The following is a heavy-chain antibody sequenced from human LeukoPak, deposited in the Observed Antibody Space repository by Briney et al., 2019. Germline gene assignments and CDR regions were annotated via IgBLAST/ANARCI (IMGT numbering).Heavy chain of an antibody. CDR2: IGTAGDT. V-gene: IGHV3-13*01. CDR3: ARADGYCSSTSCPAGDAFDI. CDR1: GFTFSSYD. D-gene: IGHD2-2*01. Sequence: SGGSLRLSCAASGFTFSSYDMHWVRQATGKGLEWVSAIGTAGDTYYPGSVKGRFTISRENAKNSLYLQMNSLRAGDTAVYYCARADGYCSSTSCPAGDAFDIWGQGTMVTVSS. J-gene: IGHJ3*02.